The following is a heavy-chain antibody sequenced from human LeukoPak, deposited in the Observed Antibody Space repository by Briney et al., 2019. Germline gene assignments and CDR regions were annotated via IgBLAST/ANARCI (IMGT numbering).Heavy chain of an antibody. CDR3: ARGPTYRGRHFDY. V-gene: IGHV3-21*01. J-gene: IGHJ4*02. Sequence: GGSLRLSCAASGFTFSSFSMNWVRQAPGKGLEWVSSISSSSSYIYYADSVKGRFTISRDNAKNSLYLQMNSLRAEDTAVYYCARGPTYRGRHFDYWGQGTLVTVSS. CDR2: ISSSSSYI. CDR1: GFTFSSFS. D-gene: IGHD1-1*01.